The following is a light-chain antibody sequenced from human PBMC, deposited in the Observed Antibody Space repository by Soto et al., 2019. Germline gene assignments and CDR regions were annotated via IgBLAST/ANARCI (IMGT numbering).Light chain of an antibody. Sequence: QSVLTQPASVSGSPGQSITISCTGTSSDVGGYNFVSWYQQHPGKAPKLIIYDVSNRPSGVSIRFSGSKSGNTASLTVSGLQAEDEADYFCTSFTPSSALVLFGGGTQLTVL. CDR2: DVS. CDR1: SSDVGGYNF. CDR3: TSFTPSSALVL. J-gene: IGLJ2*01. V-gene: IGLV2-14*03.